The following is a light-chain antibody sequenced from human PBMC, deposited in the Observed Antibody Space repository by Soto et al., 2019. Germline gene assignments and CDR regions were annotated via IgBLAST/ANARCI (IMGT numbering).Light chain of an antibody. J-gene: IGKJ2*01. CDR2: DAY. CDR3: QQYNSYPYT. V-gene: IGKV1-5*01. CDR1: QSISSW. Sequence: DIQMTQSPSTLSASVGDRDTITCRASQSISSWLAWYQQKPGKAPKLLIYDAYSLESGVPSRFSGSGSGTEFTLTISSLQPDDFATYYCQQYNSYPYTFGQGTKVDIK.